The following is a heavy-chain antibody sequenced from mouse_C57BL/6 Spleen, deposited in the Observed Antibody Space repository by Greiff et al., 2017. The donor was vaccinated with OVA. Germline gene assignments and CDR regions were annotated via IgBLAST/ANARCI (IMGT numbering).Heavy chain of an antibody. CDR3: ASDYYGSSRAMDY. CDR2: INPNNGGT. J-gene: IGHJ4*01. Sequence: EVKLQESGPELVKPGASVKMSCKASGYTFTDYNMPWVKQSHGKSLEWLGYINPNNGGTSYNQKFTGKATLTVNKSSSTAYMELRSLTSEDSAVYYCASDYYGSSRAMDYWGQGTSVTVSS. D-gene: IGHD1-1*01. CDR1: GYTFTDYN. V-gene: IGHV1-22*01.